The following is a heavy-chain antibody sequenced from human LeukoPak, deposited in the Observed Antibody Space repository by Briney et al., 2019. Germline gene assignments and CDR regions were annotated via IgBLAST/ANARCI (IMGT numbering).Heavy chain of an antibody. CDR3: ARTLSQSGSYRYYFGY. CDR1: GASVGSAGYH. J-gene: IGHJ4*02. V-gene: IGHV4-61*08. CDR2: IYYISNT. Sequence: PSETLSLTCTVSGASVGSAGYHWSWIRQPPGGGLEWIGYIYYISNTNYNPSLKSRVTMSVDPSKNQFSLKLNSVTAADTAVYYCARTLSQSGSYRYYFGYWGQGTLVTVSS. D-gene: IGHD1-26*01.